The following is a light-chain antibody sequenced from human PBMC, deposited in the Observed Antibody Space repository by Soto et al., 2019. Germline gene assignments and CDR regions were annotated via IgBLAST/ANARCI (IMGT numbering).Light chain of an antibody. CDR3: SSYADGRTYV. CDR2: EVD. CDR1: SSDVGFYNY. V-gene: IGLV2-14*01. J-gene: IGLJ1*01. Sequence: QSVLTQPASVSGSPGQSITISCTGTSSDVGFYNYVSWYQQQHPGKAPKLMIYEVDNRPSGVSIRFSGSKSGNTASLTISGLLAEDEDDYYCSSYADGRTYVFRPGTKXTV.